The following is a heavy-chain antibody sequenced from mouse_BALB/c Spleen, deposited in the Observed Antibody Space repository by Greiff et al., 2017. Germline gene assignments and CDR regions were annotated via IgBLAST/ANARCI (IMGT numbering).Heavy chain of an antibody. J-gene: IGHJ2*01. CDR2: IRNKANGYTT. Sequence: EVKLVESGGGLVQPGGSLRLSCATSGFTFTDYYMSWVRQPPGKALEWLGFIRNKANGYTTEYSASVKGRFTISRDNSQSILYLQMNTLRAEDSATYYCARTITYYFDYWGQGTTLTVSS. CDR1: GFTFTDYY. CDR3: ARTITYYFDY. V-gene: IGHV7-3*02. D-gene: IGHD2-4*01.